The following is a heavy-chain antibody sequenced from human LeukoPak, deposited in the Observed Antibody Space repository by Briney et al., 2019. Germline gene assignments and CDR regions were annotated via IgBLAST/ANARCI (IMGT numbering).Heavy chain of an antibody. CDR3: ASHSRDDYTFDY. V-gene: IGHV4-59*01. Sequence: SETLSLTCTVSGGPISSYYWSWIRQPPGKGLEWIGDIYYSGSTNYNPSLKSRVTISVDTSKNQFSLKLSSVTAADTAVYYCASHSRDDYTFDYWGQGTLVTVSS. J-gene: IGHJ4*02. CDR1: GGPISSYY. D-gene: IGHD5-24*01. CDR2: IYYSGST.